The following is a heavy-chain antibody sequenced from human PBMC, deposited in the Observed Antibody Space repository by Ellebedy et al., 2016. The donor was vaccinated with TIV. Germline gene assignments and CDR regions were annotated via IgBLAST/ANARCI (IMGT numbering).Heavy chain of an antibody. D-gene: IGHD2-2*01. V-gene: IGHV3-66*01. Sequence: GESLKISCEASGFSVSTNYMTWVRQAPGKGLEWVSVIYSANNTHYADSVKGRFTIPRDNFKNTIYLQMHGLRAEDTALYYCVRERMPMPTWGQGTLVTVSS. J-gene: IGHJ5*02. CDR2: IYSANNT. CDR3: VRERMPMPT. CDR1: GFSVSTNY.